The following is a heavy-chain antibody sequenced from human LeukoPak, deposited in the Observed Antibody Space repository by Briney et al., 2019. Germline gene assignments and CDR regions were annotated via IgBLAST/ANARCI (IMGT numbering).Heavy chain of an antibody. Sequence: PGRSLRLSCAASGFTFSSYAMHWVRQAPGKGLEWVAVISYDGSNKYYADSVKGRFTISRDNSKNTLYLQMNSLRAEDTAVYYCARDKRDYRDYGYWGQGTLVTVSS. CDR2: ISYDGSNK. J-gene: IGHJ4*02. CDR1: GFTFSSYA. CDR3: ARDKRDYRDYGY. D-gene: IGHD4-17*01. V-gene: IGHV3-30*04.